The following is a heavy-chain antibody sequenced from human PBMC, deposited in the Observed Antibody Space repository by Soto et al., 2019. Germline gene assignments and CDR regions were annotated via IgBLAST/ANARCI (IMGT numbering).Heavy chain of an antibody. CDR1: GFTFSSYA. Sequence: EVQLLESGGGLVQPGGSLRLSCAASGFTFSSYAMSWVRQAPGKGLEWVSALSGSGGSTYYADYVKGRFTISRDYSKNTLYQQMKRLRAENTAVYYCAKDWDADSQMNHYYDYRDVWGKGTTVTVSS. J-gene: IGHJ6*03. V-gene: IGHV3-23*01. CDR2: LSGSGGST. CDR3: AKDWDADSQMNHYYDYRDV. D-gene: IGHD1-26*01.